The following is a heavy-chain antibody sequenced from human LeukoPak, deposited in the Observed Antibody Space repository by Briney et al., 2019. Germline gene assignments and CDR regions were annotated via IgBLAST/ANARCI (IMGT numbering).Heavy chain of an antibody. CDR3: ARVGANLYYYYGMDV. J-gene: IGHJ6*02. D-gene: IGHD1-26*01. Sequence: SETLSLTCAVYGGSFSNYYWSWIRQPPGKGLEWIGEINQSGSTNYNPSLKSRVTISVDTSKNQFSLKVTSVTAADTAVYYCARVGANLYYYYGMDVWGQGTTVTVSS. CDR1: GGSFSNYY. V-gene: IGHV4-34*01. CDR2: INQSGST.